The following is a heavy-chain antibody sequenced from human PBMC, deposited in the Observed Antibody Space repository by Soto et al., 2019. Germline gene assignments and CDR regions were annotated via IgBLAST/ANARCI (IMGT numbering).Heavy chain of an antibody. V-gene: IGHV3-73*01. Sequence: GGSLRLSCAASGVTFSGSAMHWVRQASGKGLEWVGRIRSKTNSYATAYAALVKGRFTISRDDSKNTAYLQMNSLKTEDTAVYYCSSDTGRVYYALAFWGQGTTVTVSS. D-gene: IGHD5-18*01. CDR2: IRSKTNSYAT. CDR1: GVTFSGSA. CDR3: SSDTGRVYYALAF. J-gene: IGHJ6*02.